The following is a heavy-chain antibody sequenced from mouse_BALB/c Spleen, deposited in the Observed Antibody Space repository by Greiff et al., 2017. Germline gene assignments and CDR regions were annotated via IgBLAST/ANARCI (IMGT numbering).Heavy chain of an antibody. D-gene: IGHD1-1*02. V-gene: IGHV14-1*02. CDR1: GFNIKDYY. CDR3: ACGNWFAY. CDR2: IDPENGNT. Sequence: VQLQQSGAELVRPGALVKLSCKASGFNIKDYYMHWVKQRPEQGLEWIGWIDPENGNTIYDPKFQGKASITADTSSNTAYLQLSSLTSEDTAVYYCACGNWFAYWGQGTLVTVSA. J-gene: IGHJ3*01.